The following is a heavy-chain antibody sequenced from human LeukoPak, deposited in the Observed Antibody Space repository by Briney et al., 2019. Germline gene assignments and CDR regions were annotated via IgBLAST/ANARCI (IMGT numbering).Heavy chain of an antibody. V-gene: IGHV4-30-4*01. Sequence: SETLSLTCTVSGGSICSGDYYWSWIRQPPGKGLEWIAYMYYSGSTYYNPSLKSRVTMSADTSKNQLSLKLSSVTAADTAVYYCARPYYYDSRIDPWGQGILVTVSS. CDR2: MYYSGST. CDR3: ARPYYYDSRIDP. D-gene: IGHD3-22*01. J-gene: IGHJ5*02. CDR1: GGSICSGDYY.